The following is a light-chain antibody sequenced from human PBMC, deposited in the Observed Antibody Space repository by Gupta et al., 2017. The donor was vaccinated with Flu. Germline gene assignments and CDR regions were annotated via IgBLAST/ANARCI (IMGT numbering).Light chain of an antibody. CDR2: EVS. J-gene: IGLJ3*02. Sequence: QSALTQPASVSGSPGPSITISCTGTSSDVGGYNYVSWYQQHPGKAPKLMIYEVSKRPAGVSNRFSGSKSGNTASLTISGRQAEDEADYYGSSYTSSSTWVFGGGTKLTVL. CDR1: SSDVGGYNY. CDR3: SSYTSSSTWV. V-gene: IGLV2-14*01.